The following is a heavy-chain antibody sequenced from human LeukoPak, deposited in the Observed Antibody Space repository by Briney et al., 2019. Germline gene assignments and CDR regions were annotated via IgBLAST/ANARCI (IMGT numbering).Heavy chain of an antibody. Sequence: GGSLRLSCAASGFTFSSYSMNWVRQAPGKGLEWVSYISNSSSTIYYADSVKGRFTISRDNAKNSLYLQMNSLRAEDTAVYYCARDLSRGYDFWSGYSLWGQGTLVTVSS. V-gene: IGHV3-48*01. CDR3: ARDLSRGYDFWSGYSL. D-gene: IGHD3-3*01. CDR1: GFTFSSYS. CDR2: ISNSSSTI. J-gene: IGHJ4*02.